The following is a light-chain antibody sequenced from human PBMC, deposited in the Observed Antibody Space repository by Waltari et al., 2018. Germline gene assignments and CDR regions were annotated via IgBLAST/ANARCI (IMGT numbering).Light chain of an antibody. V-gene: IGLV1-40*01. J-gene: IGLJ2*01. CDR2: GTR. Sequence: QSVLTQPPSVSGAPGQKVTISCTGSPSNIGAGYDVHWYQQLPRSAPKLINYGTRYRPSGVPDRFSGSKSGTSGSLAITGLQAEDEAIYYCQSYDKSLSASVFGGGTTVTVL. CDR3: QSYDKSLSASV. CDR1: PSNIGAGYD.